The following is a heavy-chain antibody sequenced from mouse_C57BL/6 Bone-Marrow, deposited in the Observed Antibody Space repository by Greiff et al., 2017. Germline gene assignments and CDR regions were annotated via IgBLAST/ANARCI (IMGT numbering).Heavy chain of an antibody. Sequence: DVQLQPSGAELVRPGASVKLSCTASGFNIKDDYMHWVKQRPEQGLEWIGWIDPENGDTEYASKFQGKATITADTSSNTAYLQLSSLTSEDTAVYYCTTIYYYGLDYWGQGTTLTVSS. CDR2: IDPENGDT. J-gene: IGHJ2*01. CDR1: GFNIKDDY. D-gene: IGHD1-1*01. V-gene: IGHV14-4*01. CDR3: TTIYYYGLDY.